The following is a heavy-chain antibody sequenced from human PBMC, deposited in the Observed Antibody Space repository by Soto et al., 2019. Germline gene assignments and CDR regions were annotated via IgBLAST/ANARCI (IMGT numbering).Heavy chain of an antibody. V-gene: IGHV1-2*04. CDR3: ARGSHNWNVIDY. CDR1: GYTFTGYY. D-gene: IGHD1-1*01. J-gene: IGHJ4*02. CDR2: INPNSGGT. Sequence: GASVKVSCKASGYTFTGYYMHGVRQAPGQGLEWMGWINPNSGGTNYAQKFQGWVTTTRDTSISTAYMELSRLRSDDTAGYYCARGSHNWNVIDYWGQGTLVTVSS.